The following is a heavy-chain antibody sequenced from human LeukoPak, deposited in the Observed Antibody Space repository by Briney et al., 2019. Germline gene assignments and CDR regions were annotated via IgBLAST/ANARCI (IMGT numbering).Heavy chain of an antibody. J-gene: IGHJ6*03. CDR2: IKPDGSEI. Sequence: GGSLRLSCAASRFTFGSSWMSWVRQAAGKGLKWVANIKPDGSEIYYVDSVKGRFTISRDNAKNSPYLQMNSLRAEDTAVYYCARDKPVTMVRGVILTNYYYYMDVWGKGTTVTISS. CDR1: RFTFGSSW. V-gene: IGHV3-7*01. CDR3: ARDKPVTMVRGVILTNYYYYMDV. D-gene: IGHD3-10*01.